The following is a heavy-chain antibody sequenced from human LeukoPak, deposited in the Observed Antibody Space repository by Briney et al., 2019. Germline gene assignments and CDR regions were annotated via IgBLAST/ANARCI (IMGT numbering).Heavy chain of an antibody. Sequence: GESLKISCKGSGYSFTSYWIGWVRQMPGKGLEWMGIIYPGGSDTRYSPSFQGQVTISAGKSISTAYLQWSSLKASDTAMYYCARIYDSSGYYYYYFDYWGQGTLVTVSS. CDR3: ARIYDSSGYYYYYFDY. J-gene: IGHJ4*02. CDR2: IYPGGSDT. CDR1: GYSFTSYW. D-gene: IGHD3-22*01. V-gene: IGHV5-51*01.